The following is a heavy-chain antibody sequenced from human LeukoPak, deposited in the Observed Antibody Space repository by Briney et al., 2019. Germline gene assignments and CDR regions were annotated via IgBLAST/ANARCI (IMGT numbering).Heavy chain of an antibody. CDR1: GYTFTGYY. D-gene: IGHD5-18*01. Sequence: ASVKVSCKASGYTFTGYYMHWVRQATGQGLEWMGWMNPNSGNTGYAQKFQGRVTITADKSTSTAYMELSSLRSEDTAVYYCARGRTPGYSYVYFDYWGQGTLVTASS. V-gene: IGHV1-8*03. CDR2: MNPNSGNT. J-gene: IGHJ4*02. CDR3: ARGRTPGYSYVYFDY.